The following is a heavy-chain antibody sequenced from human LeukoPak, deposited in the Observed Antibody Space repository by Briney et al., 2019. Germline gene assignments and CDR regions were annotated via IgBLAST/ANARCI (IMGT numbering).Heavy chain of an antibody. CDR2: VNGDGST. J-gene: IGHJ4*02. D-gene: IGHD3-10*01. CDR3: AKDRRDGSGSYTFDY. CDR1: GFNFGDYV. V-gene: IGHV3-43*02. Sequence: PGGSLRLSCAASGFNFGDYVMYWVRQPPGKALEWVSLVNGDGSTYNGDAAKGRFTISRDNTKNSLYLQMTSLTSDDTGLYYCAKDRRDGSGSYTFDYWGQGTLVTVSS.